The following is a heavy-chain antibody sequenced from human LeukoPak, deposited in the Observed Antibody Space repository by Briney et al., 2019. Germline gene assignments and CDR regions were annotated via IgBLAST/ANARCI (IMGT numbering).Heavy chain of an antibody. V-gene: IGHV1-46*01. CDR3: AREESGGYFDY. Sequence: ASVKVSCKASGYTFTSYYMHWVRQAPGQGLEWMGLINPSGDSTNYTQKFQGRVTMTRDTSTSTVYMELSSLRSEDTAVYYCAREESGGYFDYWGQGTLVTVSS. CDR1: GYTFTSYY. J-gene: IGHJ4*02. CDR2: INPSGDST. D-gene: IGHD2-8*02.